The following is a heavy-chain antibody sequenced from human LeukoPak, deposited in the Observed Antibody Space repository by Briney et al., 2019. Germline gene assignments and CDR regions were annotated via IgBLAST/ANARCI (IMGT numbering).Heavy chain of an antibody. V-gene: IGHV4-59*01. Sequence: SETLSLTCTVSGGSISTYYWSWIRQPPGKGLEWIGYMYNSGSTNYNPSLKSRVTISVDTSKSQFSLKLRSVTAADTAVYYCAREHSGDHFHYWGQGTLVTVSS. J-gene: IGHJ4*02. CDR3: AREHSGDHFHY. CDR1: GGSISTYY. D-gene: IGHD4-17*01. CDR2: MYNSGST.